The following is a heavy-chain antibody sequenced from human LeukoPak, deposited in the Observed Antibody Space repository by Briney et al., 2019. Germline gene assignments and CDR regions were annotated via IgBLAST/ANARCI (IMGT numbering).Heavy chain of an antibody. V-gene: IGHV3-48*02. CDR3: AKDGSSGYYLYFDY. CDR1: GFTFSSYS. CDR2: ITASGTAM. Sequence: PGGSLRLSCAASGFTFSSYSMNWVRQAPGKGLEWVSHITASGTAMFYADSVKGRFTISRDNAKNSLYLQMNSLRDEDTAVYYCAKDGSSGYYLYFDYWGQGTLVTVSS. D-gene: IGHD3-22*01. J-gene: IGHJ4*02.